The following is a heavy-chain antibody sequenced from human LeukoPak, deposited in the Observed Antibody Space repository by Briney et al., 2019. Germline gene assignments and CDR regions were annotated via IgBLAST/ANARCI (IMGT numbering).Heavy chain of an antibody. CDR1: GGSFTAYY. J-gene: IGHJ5*02. CDR3: ARATFRRIGFDP. V-gene: IGHV4-34*01. CDR2: INHSGST. D-gene: IGHD2-15*01. Sequence: SSETMSLTCAVYGGSFTAYYWSWLRQPPGKRLEWIGEINHSGSTNYNPSLKSRVTISVDTSKNQFSLKLSSVTAADTAVYYCARATFRRIGFDPWGQGTLVTVSS.